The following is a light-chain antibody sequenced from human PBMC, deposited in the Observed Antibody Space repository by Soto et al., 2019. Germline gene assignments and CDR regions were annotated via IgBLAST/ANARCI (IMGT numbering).Light chain of an antibody. CDR2: DVS. V-gene: IGKV1-5*01. CDR1: QSINAW. CDR3: QQYHRYST. J-gene: IGKJ1*01. Sequence: DIQMTQAPSTLSASVGYRVTITCRASQSINAWLAWYQQKPGKAPKLLIYDVSTLDSGVPSRFSGSASGTEFTLTISNLESDDFATYYCQQYHRYSTFGQGTKVDI.